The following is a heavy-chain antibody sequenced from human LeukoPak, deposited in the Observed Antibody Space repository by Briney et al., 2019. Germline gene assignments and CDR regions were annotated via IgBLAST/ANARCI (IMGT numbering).Heavy chain of an antibody. Sequence: SETLSLTCTVSGYSISNGYYWGWIRQPPGKGLEFIGSVYHGGNTYYNASLQSRVTISIETSKNQISLRLNSVTAADTAIYYCAKSGGYGLIDYWGQGTLVTVSS. V-gene: IGHV4-38-2*02. CDR3: AKSGGYGLIDY. CDR1: GYSISNGYY. J-gene: IGHJ4*02. CDR2: VYHGGNT. D-gene: IGHD1-26*01.